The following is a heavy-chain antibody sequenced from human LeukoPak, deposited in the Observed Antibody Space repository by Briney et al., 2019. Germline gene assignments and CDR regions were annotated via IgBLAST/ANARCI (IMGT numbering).Heavy chain of an antibody. CDR2: INHSGST. J-gene: IGHJ4*02. CDR1: GGSFSGYY. CDR3: ARRVRLYYGSGNEDY. D-gene: IGHD3-10*01. Sequence: PSETLSLTCAVYGGSFSGYYWSWIRQPPGKGLEWIGEINHSGSTNYNPSLKSRVTISVDTSKNQFSLKLSSVTAADTAVYYCARRVRLYYGSGNEDYWGQGTLVTVSS. V-gene: IGHV4-34*01.